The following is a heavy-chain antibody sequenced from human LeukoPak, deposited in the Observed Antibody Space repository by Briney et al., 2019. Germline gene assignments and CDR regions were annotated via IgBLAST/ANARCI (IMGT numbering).Heavy chain of an antibody. D-gene: IGHD3-22*01. Sequence: GASVKVSCKASGYTFTNYGINWVRQAPGQGLEWMGWISAYNGNTNYAQKLQGRVTMTTDTSTSTAYMELRSLRSDDTAVYYCAGSYYDSSGYINYYYYGMDVWGQGTTVTVSS. J-gene: IGHJ6*02. V-gene: IGHV1-18*01. CDR2: ISAYNGNT. CDR1: GYTFTNYG. CDR3: AGSYYDSSGYINYYYYGMDV.